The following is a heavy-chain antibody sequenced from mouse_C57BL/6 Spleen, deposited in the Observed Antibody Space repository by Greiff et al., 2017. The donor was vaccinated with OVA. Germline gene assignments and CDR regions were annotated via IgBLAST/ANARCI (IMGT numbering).Heavy chain of an antibody. D-gene: IGHD4-1*01. V-gene: IGHV1-54*01. CDR2: INPGSGGT. Sequence: QVQLQQSGAELVRPGTSVKVSCKASGYAFTNYLIEWVKQRPGQGLEWIGVINPGSGGTNYNEKFKGKATLTADKSSSTAYMQLSSLTSEDSAVDFWARGTGPYAMDYWGQGTSVTVSS. J-gene: IGHJ4*01. CDR1: GYAFTNYL. CDR3: ARGTGPYAMDY.